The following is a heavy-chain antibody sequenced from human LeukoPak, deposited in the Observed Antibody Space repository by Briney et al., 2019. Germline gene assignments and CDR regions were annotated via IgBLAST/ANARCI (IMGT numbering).Heavy chain of an antibody. CDR1: GFTFSDYY. CDR3: ARDRWFEQWLGGGIWFDS. D-gene: IGHD6-19*01. V-gene: IGHV3-11*01. CDR2: ISSGGATT. Sequence: QPGGSLRLSCGASGFTFSDYYMSWIRQTPGKGLEWISYISSGGATTFYADSVRGRFTISRDNTKNSLYLRMDSLRAEDTAVYYCARDRWFEQWLGGGIWFDSWGQGTLVTVSS. J-gene: IGHJ5*01.